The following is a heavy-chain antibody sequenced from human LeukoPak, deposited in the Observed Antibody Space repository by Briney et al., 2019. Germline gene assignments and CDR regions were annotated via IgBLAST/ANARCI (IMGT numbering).Heavy chain of an antibody. CDR2: LSHTGDYK. Sequence: GGSLRLSCAASGFTFSNYAIHWVRRSPGKGLEWVAVLSHTGDYKYYADSVEGRFTVSRDNSKNTLHLQMNSLRAEDTAVYYCAKTQGYYDSSGYYPDYWSQGPWSPSPQ. D-gene: IGHD3-22*01. CDR3: AKTQGYYDSSGYYPDY. V-gene: IGHV3-30-3*02. J-gene: IGHJ4*02. CDR1: GFTFSNYA.